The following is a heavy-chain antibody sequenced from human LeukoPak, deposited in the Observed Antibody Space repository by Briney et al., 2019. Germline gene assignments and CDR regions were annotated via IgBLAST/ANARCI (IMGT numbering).Heavy chain of an antibody. CDR1: GFTFSSDS. Sequence: GGALRLSSAASGFTFSSDSRNAVRQAPGEGVEWGSSTNSSSSYRYYADSVKGGVTISTDNTKNSLYMQIKSLRDEETAVYHCVRERDGAQPPLVTQYYYRRVWGKGTTVTVSS. CDR2: TNSSSSYR. V-gene: IGHV3-21*01. D-gene: IGHD6-6*01. J-gene: IGHJ6*03. CDR3: VRERDGAQPPLVTQYYYRRV.